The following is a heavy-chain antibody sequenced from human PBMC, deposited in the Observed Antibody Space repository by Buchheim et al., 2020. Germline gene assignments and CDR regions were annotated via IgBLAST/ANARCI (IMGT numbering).Heavy chain of an antibody. V-gene: IGHV3-30-3*01. CDR1: GFTFTRNA. J-gene: IGHJ4*02. Sequence: QVQLVESGGGVVQPGRSLRLSCAASGFTFTRNALHWVRQAPGKGLEWVAIISYDGGSKLYADSVKGRFTISRDNSKNTLYLQMNSLTTEDTAVYFCARVVSGTTNPTYHFDYWGQGTL. CDR2: ISYDGGSK. CDR3: ARVVSGTTNPTYHFDY. D-gene: IGHD1-7*01.